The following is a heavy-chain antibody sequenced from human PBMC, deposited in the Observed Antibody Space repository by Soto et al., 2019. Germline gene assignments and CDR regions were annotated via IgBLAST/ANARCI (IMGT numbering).Heavy chain of an antibody. J-gene: IGHJ6*02. D-gene: IGHD4-17*01. CDR1: PYTLGNYG. CDR3: ALASFGDYHFDYGLDV. Sequence: QIRVVQSATEMRKPGASVRLSCKASPYTLGNYGIIWVRQAPGQGLEWLGWLSADNSKTTSAHSGQGRVSLTTDTSRTTAFLELRSLTSDDTAIYYCALASFGDYHFDYGLDVWGQGTTVVVSS. CDR2: LSADNSKT. V-gene: IGHV1-18*01.